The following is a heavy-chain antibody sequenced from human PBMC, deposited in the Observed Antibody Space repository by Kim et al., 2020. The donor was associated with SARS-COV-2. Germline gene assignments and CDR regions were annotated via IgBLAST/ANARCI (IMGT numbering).Heavy chain of an antibody. CDR3: AIEGASFDY. V-gene: IGHV3-21*06. Sequence: SRYYAGPRRGRFTISRDNSKNSLYLPMNSLRAEDTAVYYCAIEGASFDYWGQGTLVTVSS. J-gene: IGHJ4*02. CDR2: SR. D-gene: IGHD3-16*01.